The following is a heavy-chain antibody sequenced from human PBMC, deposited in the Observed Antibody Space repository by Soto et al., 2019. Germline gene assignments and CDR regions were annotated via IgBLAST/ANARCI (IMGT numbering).Heavy chain of an antibody. CDR3: AKDRRITIFGVDPFDY. D-gene: IGHD3-3*01. CDR1: GFTFSSYA. Sequence: EVQLLESGGGLVQPGGSLRLSCAASGFTFSSYAMSWVRQAPGKGLEWVSAISGSGGSTYYADSVKGRFTISRDNSKNTLYLQMNSLRAEDTDVYYCAKDRRITIFGVDPFDYWGQGTLVTVSS. CDR2: ISGSGGST. V-gene: IGHV3-23*01. J-gene: IGHJ4*02.